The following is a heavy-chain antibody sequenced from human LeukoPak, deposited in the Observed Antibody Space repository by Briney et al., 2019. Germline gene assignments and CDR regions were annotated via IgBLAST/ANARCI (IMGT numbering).Heavy chain of an antibody. V-gene: IGHV3-74*01. Sequence: PGGSLRLSCAASGFTFSSYWMHWVRQAPGKGLVWVSRINSDGSSTSYADSVKGRFTISRDNAKNTLYLQMNSLRAEDTAVYYCARDQGTPGYCSGGSCPLGYWGQGTLVTVSS. CDR3: ARDQGTPGYCSGGSCPLGY. CDR2: INSDGSST. J-gene: IGHJ4*02. CDR1: GFTFSSYW. D-gene: IGHD2-15*01.